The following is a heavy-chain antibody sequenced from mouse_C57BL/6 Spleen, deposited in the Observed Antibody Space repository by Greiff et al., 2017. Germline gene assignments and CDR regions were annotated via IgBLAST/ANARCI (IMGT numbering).Heavy chain of an antibody. CDR1: GYTFTSYW. D-gene: IGHD2-4*01. Sequence: QVQLQQPGTELVKPGASVKLSCKASGYTFTSYWMQWVKQRPGQGLEWIGNINPIDGGTNYNQKFNGKATLTVDKSSSTAYMQRSTLTSEDSAVYEGARVEDYESRRADYFDYWGQGTTLTVSS. V-gene: IGHV1-53*01. J-gene: IGHJ2*01. CDR3: ARVEDYESRRADYFDY. CDR2: INPIDGGT.